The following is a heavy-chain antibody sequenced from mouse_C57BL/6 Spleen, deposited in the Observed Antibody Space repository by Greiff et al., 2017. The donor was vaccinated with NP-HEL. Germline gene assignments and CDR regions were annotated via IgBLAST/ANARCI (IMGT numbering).Heavy chain of an antibody. CDR2: IDPSDSET. V-gene: IGHV1-52*01. Sequence: QVQLQQPGAELVRPGSSVKLSCKASGYTFTSYWMHWVKQRPIQGLEWIGNIDPSDSETPYNQKFKDKAILTVDKSSSTAYMQLSSLTSEDSAVYYCARGSGAYFDYRGQGTTLTVSS. CDR1: GYTFTSYW. CDR3: ARGSGAYFDY. J-gene: IGHJ2*01. D-gene: IGHD3-2*02.